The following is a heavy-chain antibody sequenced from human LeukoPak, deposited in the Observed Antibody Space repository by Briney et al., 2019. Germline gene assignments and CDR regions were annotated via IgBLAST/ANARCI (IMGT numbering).Heavy chain of an antibody. Sequence: AASVKVSCKASGGTFSSYAISWVRQAPGQGLEWMGGIIPIFGTANYAQKFQGRVTITADKSTSTAYMELSSLRSEDTAVYYCASFRISPYDYGDFNDGDWFDPWGQGTLVTVSS. J-gene: IGHJ5*02. CDR3: ASFRISPYDYGDFNDGDWFDP. D-gene: IGHD4-17*01. V-gene: IGHV1-69*06. CDR1: GGTFSSYA. CDR2: IIPIFGTA.